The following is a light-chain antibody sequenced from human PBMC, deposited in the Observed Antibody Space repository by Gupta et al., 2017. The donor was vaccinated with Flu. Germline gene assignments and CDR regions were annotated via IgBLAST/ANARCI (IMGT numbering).Light chain of an antibody. CDR3: QVWDSSSDLGV. Sequence: GGNNIGSKSVHWYQQKPGQAPVLVVYDDRDRPSGIPERFSGSNSGNTATLTISRVEAGDEADFFCQVWDSSSDLGVFGGGTKLTVL. CDR2: DDR. V-gene: IGLV3-21*02. J-gene: IGLJ2*01. CDR1: NIGSKS.